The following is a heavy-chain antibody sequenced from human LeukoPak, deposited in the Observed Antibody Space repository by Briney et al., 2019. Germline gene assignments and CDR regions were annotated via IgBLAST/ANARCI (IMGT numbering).Heavy chain of an antibody. CDR2: IYYSGST. CDR3: ARQPDYGDLYWYFDL. J-gene: IGHJ2*01. V-gene: IGHV4-39*01. CDR1: GGSISSSSYY. D-gene: IGHD4-17*01. Sequence: SDTLSLTCTVPGGSISSSSYYWAWIRQPPGKELERAGSIYYSGSTYYNPSLKSRVTISVDTSKNQFSLKLSSVTAADTAVYYCARQPDYGDLYWYFDLWGRGTLVTVSS.